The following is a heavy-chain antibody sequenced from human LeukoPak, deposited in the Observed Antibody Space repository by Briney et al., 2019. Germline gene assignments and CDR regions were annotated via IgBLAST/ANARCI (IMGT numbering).Heavy chain of an antibody. J-gene: IGHJ4*02. D-gene: IGHD1-26*01. V-gene: IGHV3-11*01. Sequence: PGGSLRLSCAASGFTFSDYYMSWIRQAPGKGLEWVSYISSSGSSTYYADSVKGRFTISRDNSKNTLYLQMNSLRAEDTAVYYCAKEKSGSYPRYFDYWGQGTLVTVSS. CDR3: AKEKSGSYPRYFDY. CDR1: GFTFSDYY. CDR2: ISSSGSST.